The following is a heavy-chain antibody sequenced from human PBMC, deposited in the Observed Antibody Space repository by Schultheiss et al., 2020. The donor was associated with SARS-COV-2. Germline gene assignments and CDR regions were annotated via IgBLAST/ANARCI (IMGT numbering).Heavy chain of an antibody. D-gene: IGHD6-19*01. CDR3: ARAGYSSGWYVFNWFDP. J-gene: IGHJ5*02. V-gene: IGHV4-59*12. CDR2: IYYSGST. CDR1: GGSISSYY. Sequence: SETLSLTCTVSGGSISSYYWSWIRQPPGKGLEWIGYIYYSGSTNYNPSLKSRVTISVDTSKNQFSLKLSSVTAADTAVYYCARAGYSSGWYVFNWFDPWGQGTLVTVSS.